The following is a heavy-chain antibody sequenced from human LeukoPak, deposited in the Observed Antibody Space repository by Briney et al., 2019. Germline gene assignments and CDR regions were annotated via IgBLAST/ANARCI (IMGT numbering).Heavy chain of an antibody. CDR1: GFTFSSYA. CDR3: GTGGIAVAGYRPDY. V-gene: IGHV3-64D*06. D-gene: IGHD6-19*01. J-gene: IGHJ4*02. CDR2: ISSNGGST. Sequence: PGGSLRLSCSASGFTFSSYAMHWVRQAPGKGLEYVSAISSNGGSTYYADFVKGRFTISRDNSKNTLYLQMSSLRAEDTAVYYCGTGGIAVAGYRPDYWGQGTLVTVSS.